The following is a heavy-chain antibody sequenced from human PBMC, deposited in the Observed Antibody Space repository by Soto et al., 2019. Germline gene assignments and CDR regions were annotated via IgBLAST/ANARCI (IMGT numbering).Heavy chain of an antibody. CDR2: IRASGGPT. Sequence: EVQLLESGGGLVQPGGSLRLSCAASGFTFSSHAMSWVRQAPGKGLEWVSAIRASGGPTYYADSVKGRFTASRDNYKNTMSLQMNSLRAEDTAIYYCAKHQGTSGWPYDALDIWGQGTLVTVSS. V-gene: IGHV3-23*01. J-gene: IGHJ3*02. CDR3: AKHQGTSGWPYDALDI. D-gene: IGHD6-19*01. CDR1: GFTFSSHA.